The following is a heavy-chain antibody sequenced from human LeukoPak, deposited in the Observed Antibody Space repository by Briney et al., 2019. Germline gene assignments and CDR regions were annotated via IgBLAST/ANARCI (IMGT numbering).Heavy chain of an antibody. CDR2: ISGSADST. Sequence: GGTLRLSCAASGFTFSSYGMSWVRQAPGKGLEWVSAISGSADSTFYAVSVKGRFTISRDNSKNTLDLQMNSLRAEDTALYYCAKDKGTWGALDIWGQGTTVTVSS. V-gene: IGHV3-23*01. J-gene: IGHJ3*02. D-gene: IGHD1-1*01. CDR1: GFTFSSYG. CDR3: AKDKGTWGALDI.